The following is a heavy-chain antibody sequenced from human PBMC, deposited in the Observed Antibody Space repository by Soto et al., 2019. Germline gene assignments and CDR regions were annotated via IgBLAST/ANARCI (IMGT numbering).Heavy chain of an antibody. CDR3: VRPRPSGENYGMDV. J-gene: IGHJ6*02. D-gene: IGHD3-16*01. V-gene: IGHV3-53*01. CDR2: LYTEGTT. Sequence: GGSLRLSCVASGLTVSHNYMAWVRQAPEMGLEWVSILYTEGTTYYADSVKGRFSISRDSSKNTLFLQMDSLRAEDTAVYYCVRPRPSGENYGMDVWGQGTTVTVSS. CDR1: GLTVSHNY.